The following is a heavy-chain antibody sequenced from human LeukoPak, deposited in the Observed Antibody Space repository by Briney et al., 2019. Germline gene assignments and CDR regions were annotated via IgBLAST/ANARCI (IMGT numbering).Heavy chain of an antibody. Sequence: GGSLRLSCAASGFTVSSNYMSWVRQAPGKGLEWVSVIYSGGSTYYADSVKGRFTISRDNSKNTLYLQMNSLRAEDTAVYYCASRDYYDSSGYYDTFDIWGQGTMVTVSS. CDR1: GFTVSSNY. CDR3: ASRDYYDSSGYYDTFDI. CDR2: IYSGGST. D-gene: IGHD3-22*01. V-gene: IGHV3-53*01. J-gene: IGHJ3*02.